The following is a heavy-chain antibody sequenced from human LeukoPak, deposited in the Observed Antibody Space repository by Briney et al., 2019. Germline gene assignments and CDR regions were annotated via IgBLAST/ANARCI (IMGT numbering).Heavy chain of an antibody. J-gene: IGHJ4*02. CDR3: ARDAAYSSGPGY. CDR2: IIPIFGTA. Sequence: SVKVSCKASGGTFSSHAISWVRQAPGQGLEWMGGIIPIFGTANYAQKFQGRVTITTDESTSTAYMELSSLRSEDTAVYYCARDAAYSSGPGYWGQGTLVTVSS. D-gene: IGHD6-19*01. CDR1: GGTFSSHA. V-gene: IGHV1-69*05.